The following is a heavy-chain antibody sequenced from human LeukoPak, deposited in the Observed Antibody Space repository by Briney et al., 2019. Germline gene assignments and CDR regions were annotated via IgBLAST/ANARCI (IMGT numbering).Heavy chain of an antibody. Sequence: GSSVKVSCKASGGTFSSYAISWVRQAPGQGLEWMGRIIPIFGTANYAQKLQGRVTMTTDTSTSTAYMELRSLRSDDTAVYYCAREGDIVVVPAAIEGFDYWGQGTLVTVSS. CDR1: GGTFSSYA. CDR2: IIPIFGTA. CDR3: AREGDIVVVPAAIEGFDY. D-gene: IGHD2-2*02. J-gene: IGHJ4*02. V-gene: IGHV1-69*05.